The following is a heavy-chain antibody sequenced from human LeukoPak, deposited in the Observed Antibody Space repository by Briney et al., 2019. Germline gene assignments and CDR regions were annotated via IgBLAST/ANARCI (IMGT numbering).Heavy chain of an antibody. CDR3: ARVNALGELSLVYYFDY. CDR1: GFTFDEYG. CDR2: INWNGGST. Sequence: GGSLRLSCAASGFTFDEYGMSWVRQAPGKGLGWVSGINWNGGSTGYADSVKGRFTISRDNAKNSLYLQMNSLRAEDTALYYCARVNALGELSLVYYFDYWGQGTLVTVSS. D-gene: IGHD3-16*02. V-gene: IGHV3-20*04. J-gene: IGHJ4*02.